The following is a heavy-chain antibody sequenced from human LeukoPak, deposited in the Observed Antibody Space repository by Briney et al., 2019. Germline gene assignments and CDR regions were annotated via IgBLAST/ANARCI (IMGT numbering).Heavy chain of an antibody. J-gene: IGHJ5*02. Sequence: PSETLSLTCAVYGGSFSGYYWSWIRQPPGKGLEWIGEINHSGSTNYNPSLKSRVTISVDTSKNQFSLKLSSVTAADTAVYYCARSLLSFWFDPWGQGTLVTVSS. CDR3: ARSLLSFWFDP. D-gene: IGHD3-16*02. CDR1: GGSFSGYY. V-gene: IGHV4-34*01. CDR2: INHSGST.